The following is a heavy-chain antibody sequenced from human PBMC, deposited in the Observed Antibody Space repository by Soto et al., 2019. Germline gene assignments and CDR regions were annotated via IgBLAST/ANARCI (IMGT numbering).Heavy chain of an antibody. CDR3: ARSYGADGDAFDI. D-gene: IGHD4-17*01. J-gene: IGHJ3*02. CDR2: IDPNGGVT. V-gene: IGHV1-2*02. Sequence: GASVKVSCKTSGDSFNDYYINWVRQAPGQGLEWMGWIDPNGGVTKYAQKFRGRVTVTRDTSIRTVYMELSSLRSDDTAVYYCARSYGADGDAFDIWGQGTMVTVSS. CDR1: GDSFNDYY.